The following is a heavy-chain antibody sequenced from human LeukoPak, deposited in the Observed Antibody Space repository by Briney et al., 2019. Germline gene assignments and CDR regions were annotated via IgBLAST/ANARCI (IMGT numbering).Heavy chain of an antibody. D-gene: IGHD2-15*01. CDR1: VFNVSTNY. CDR2: IYRGGST. Sequence: PGGSLRLSCAAAVFNVSTNYMSWVRQAPGKGLEWVSVIYRGGSTYYADSVKGRFTISRDNSKNTLYLQMNSLRAEDTAVYYCARVGSSNRYGMDVWGRGTTVTVSS. J-gene: IGHJ6*02. CDR3: ARVGSSNRYGMDV. V-gene: IGHV3-66*01.